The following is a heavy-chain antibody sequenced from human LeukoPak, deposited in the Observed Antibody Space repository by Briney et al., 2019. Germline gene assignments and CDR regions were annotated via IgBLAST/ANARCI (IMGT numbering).Heavy chain of an antibody. CDR2: INHSGST. Sequence: SETLSLTCAVYGGSFSGYYWGWIRQPPGKGLEWIGEINHSGSTNYNPSLKSRVTISVDTSKNQFSLKLSSVTAADTAVYYCARHGAILYYYYYMDVWGKGTTVTISS. CDR1: GGSFSGYY. D-gene: IGHD3-16*01. V-gene: IGHV4-34*01. J-gene: IGHJ6*03. CDR3: ARHGAILYYYYYMDV.